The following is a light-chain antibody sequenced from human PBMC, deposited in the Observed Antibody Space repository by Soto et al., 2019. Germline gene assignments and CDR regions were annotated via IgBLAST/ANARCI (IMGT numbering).Light chain of an antibody. CDR3: QQRSNLPWT. J-gene: IGKJ1*01. CDR1: RTVHLN. CDR2: DAS. Sequence: EIVMTQSPATVSVSPGDRATLSCRASRTVHLNVAWYQQKPGQAPRLLIYDASNRATGIPVRFSGSGSGTDYTLTVSSLEPEDFAVYYCQQRSNLPWTFGQGTKVDIK. V-gene: IGKV3-11*01.